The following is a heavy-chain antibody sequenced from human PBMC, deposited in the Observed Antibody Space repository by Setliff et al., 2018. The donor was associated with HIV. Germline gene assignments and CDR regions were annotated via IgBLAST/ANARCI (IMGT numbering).Heavy chain of an antibody. V-gene: IGHV4-4*08. D-gene: IGHD3-22*01. J-gene: IGHJ3*02. CDR1: GASISSYY. CDR2: ISPTGNT. Sequence: SETLSLTCSVSGASISSYYWSWIRQPPGKGLEWIGYISPTGNTNYNPSLKSRVTISVDTSKNQFSLKLSSVTAADTAVYYCARRGITMIVVGSDAFDIWGQGTMVTVSS. CDR3: ARRGITMIVVGSDAFDI.